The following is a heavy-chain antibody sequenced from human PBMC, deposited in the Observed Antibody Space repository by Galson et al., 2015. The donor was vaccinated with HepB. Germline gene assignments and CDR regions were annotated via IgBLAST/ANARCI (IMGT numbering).Heavy chain of an antibody. CDR2: ISSSSSTI. Sequence: SLRLSCAASGFTFSSYSMNWVRQAPGKGLEWVSYISSSSSTIYYADSVKGRFTISRDNAKNSLYLQMNSLRDEDTAVYYCARGAMIVFFRLDDAFDIWGQGTMVTVSS. CDR3: ARGAMIVFFRLDDAFDI. D-gene: IGHD3-22*01. V-gene: IGHV3-48*02. CDR1: GFTFSSYS. J-gene: IGHJ3*02.